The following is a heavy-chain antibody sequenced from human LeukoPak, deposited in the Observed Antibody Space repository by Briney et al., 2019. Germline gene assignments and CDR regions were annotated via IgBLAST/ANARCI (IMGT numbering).Heavy chain of an antibody. D-gene: IGHD3-22*01. CDR2: IKQDGNEK. CDR3: ARAPGAYYDSSAYRNWYFDL. V-gene: IGHV3-7*01. CDR1: GFSFSIHW. J-gene: IGHJ2*01. Sequence: PGGSLRLSCAASGFSFSIHWMSWVRQAPGKGLEWVANIKQDGNEKYYVDSVKGRFTISRDNAKNSLYLQMNSLRAEDTAVYYCARAPGAYYDSSAYRNWYFDLWGRGTLVTVSS.